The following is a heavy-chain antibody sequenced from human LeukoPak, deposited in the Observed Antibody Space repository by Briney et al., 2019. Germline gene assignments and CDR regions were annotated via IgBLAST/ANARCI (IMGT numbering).Heavy chain of an antibody. CDR3: ARDEEYQLLSSGNYYYYGMDV. Sequence: PGASVKVSCKASGGTFSSYAISWVRQAPGQGLEWMGGIIPIFGTANYAQKFQGRVTITADESTSTAYMELSSLRSEDTAVYYCARDEEYQLLSSGNYYYYGMDVWGQGTTVTVSS. D-gene: IGHD2-2*01. J-gene: IGHJ6*02. V-gene: IGHV1-69*13. CDR1: GGTFSSYA. CDR2: IIPIFGTA.